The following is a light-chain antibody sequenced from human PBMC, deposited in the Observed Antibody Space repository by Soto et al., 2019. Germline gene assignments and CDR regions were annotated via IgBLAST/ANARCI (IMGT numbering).Light chain of an antibody. CDR3: SSYTSSNTLYV. J-gene: IGLJ1*01. CDR1: SSDVGAYNY. CDR2: DVS. Sequence: QSVLTQPASVSGSPGQSIAISCTGTSSDVGAYNYVSWYQHHPGKVPKLMIFDVSNRPSGVSDRFSGSKSGNTASLTISGLQAEDEADYYCSSYTSSNTLYVFGTGTKLTVL. V-gene: IGLV2-14*03.